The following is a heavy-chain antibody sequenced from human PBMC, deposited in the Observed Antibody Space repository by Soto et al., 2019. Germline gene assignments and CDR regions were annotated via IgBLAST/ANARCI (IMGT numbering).Heavy chain of an antibody. D-gene: IGHD1-26*01. CDR1: GVSINSGGYY. V-gene: IGHV4-31*03. Sequence: QVQLQESGPGLVKPSQTLSLTCTVSGVSINSGGYYWSWLRQHTGKGLEWIGYIYYSGSTYYNPSLKSRLTISIDSSQNQFSLRLSSVTAADTAVYYCARFSGSYPLDYWGQGTLVTVSS. CDR2: IYYSGST. J-gene: IGHJ4*02. CDR3: ARFSGSYPLDY.